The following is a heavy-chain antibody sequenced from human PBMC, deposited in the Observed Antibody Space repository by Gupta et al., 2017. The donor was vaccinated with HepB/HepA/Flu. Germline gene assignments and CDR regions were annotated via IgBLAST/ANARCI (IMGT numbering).Heavy chain of an antibody. CDR2: ISSGSAYI. Sequence: QLVESGGGLVKPGGSLRLSCAASGFTFSAYTMNWVRQAPGKGLEWVSAISSGSAYIYYSDSVKGRFTVSRDNAKDLVYLQMNSRRAEDTAVYYCTRDPEYCGSGACYSDAFDIWGQGT. D-gene: IGHD2-15*01. CDR1: GFTFSAYT. CDR3: TRDPEYCGSGACYSDAFDI. V-gene: IGHV3-21*01. J-gene: IGHJ3*02.